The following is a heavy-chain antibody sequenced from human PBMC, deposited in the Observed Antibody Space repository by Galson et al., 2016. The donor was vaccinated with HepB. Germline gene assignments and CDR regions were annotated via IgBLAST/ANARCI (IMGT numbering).Heavy chain of an antibody. CDR2: FDPEDGET. D-gene: IGHD5-18*01. Sequence: SVKVSCKVSGYTLTELSMHWVRQAPGKGLEWMGGFDPEDGETIYAHKFQGRVTMTEDTSTDTAYMELSSLRSEDPAVYYSASLRPGCTYGYGTFDYWGQGTLVTVAS. J-gene: IGHJ4*02. V-gene: IGHV1-24*01. CDR1: GYTLTELS. CDR3: ASLRPGCTYGYGTFDY.